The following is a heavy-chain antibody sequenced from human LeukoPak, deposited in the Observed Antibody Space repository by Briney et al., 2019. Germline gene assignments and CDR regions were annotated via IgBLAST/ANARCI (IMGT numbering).Heavy chain of an antibody. CDR3: AKATYYYDSSGYYPDP. CDR2: ISGSGGST. Sequence: GGSLRLSCAASGFTFSSYAMSWVRQAPGKGLEWVSAISGSGGSTYYADSVKGRFTISRDNSKNTLYLQMNSLRAEDTAVYYCAKATYYYDSSGYYPDPWGQGTLVTVSS. CDR1: GFTFSSYA. J-gene: IGHJ5*02. V-gene: IGHV3-23*01. D-gene: IGHD3-22*01.